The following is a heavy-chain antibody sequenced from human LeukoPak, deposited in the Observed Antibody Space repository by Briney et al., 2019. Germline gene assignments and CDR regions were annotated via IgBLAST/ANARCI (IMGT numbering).Heavy chain of an antibody. V-gene: IGHV3-11*05. CDR2: ISSSSSHT. D-gene: IGHD1-1*01. CDR1: GFTFNSYA. J-gene: IGHJ4*02. CDR3: ARDRTGEFDY. Sequence: GGSLRLSCAASGFTFNSYAMSWIRQAPGKGLEWVSYISSSSSHTNCADSVKGRFTISRDNAKNSLYLQMNSLRAEDTAVYYCARDRTGEFDYWGQGTLVTVSS.